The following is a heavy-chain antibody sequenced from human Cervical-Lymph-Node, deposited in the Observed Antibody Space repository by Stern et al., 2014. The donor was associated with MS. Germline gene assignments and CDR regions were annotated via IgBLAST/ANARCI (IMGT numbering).Heavy chain of an antibody. J-gene: IGHJ4*02. V-gene: IGHV1-46*01. CDR2: INPSIGST. CDR1: GYSFTSYY. CDR3: ARAGHYGSGSCDY. D-gene: IGHD3-10*01. Sequence: VQLVESGAEVKKPGASVKVSCKASGYSFTSYYMHWVRQAPGQGLEWMGIINPSIGSTKYAQKFQGRVTMTRDTSTSTVYMELNSLRSEYTAVYYCARAGHYGSGSCDYWGQGTLVTVSS.